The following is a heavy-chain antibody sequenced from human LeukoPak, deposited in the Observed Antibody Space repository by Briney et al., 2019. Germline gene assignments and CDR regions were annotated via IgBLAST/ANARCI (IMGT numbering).Heavy chain of an antibody. CDR1: GYTFTTYD. CDR3: ARRSGSGRHPFHI. Sequence: GASVKVSCKASGYTFTTYDINWVRRASGQGLERLGYINTNSGNTGYARKFQGRVTITRSTSISTVHMELSSLRSEDTAVYYCARRSGSGRHPFHIWGQGTMVTVSS. D-gene: IGHD3-10*01. V-gene: IGHV1-8*03. CDR2: INTNSGNT. J-gene: IGHJ3*02.